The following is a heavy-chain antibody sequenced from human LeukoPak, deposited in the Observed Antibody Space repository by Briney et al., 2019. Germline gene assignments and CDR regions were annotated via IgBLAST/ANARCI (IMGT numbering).Heavy chain of an antibody. J-gene: IGHJ6*02. V-gene: IGHV1-18*01. CDR3: ARDHRYYDFWSGYSPYYYYGMDV. CDR1: GYTFTTYG. D-gene: IGHD3-3*01. CDR2: ISTYNGNT. Sequence: ASVKVSCKASGYTFTTYGISWLRQAPGQGLEWMGWISTYNGNTNYAQKFQGRVTMTTDTSTSTAYMELRSLRSDDTAVYYCARDHRYYDFWSGYSPYYYYGMDVWGQETTVTVSS.